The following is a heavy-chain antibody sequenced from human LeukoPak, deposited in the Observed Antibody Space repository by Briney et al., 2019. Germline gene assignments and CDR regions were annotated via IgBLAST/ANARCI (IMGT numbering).Heavy chain of an antibody. CDR1: VDSVSSKSAA. V-gene: IGHV6-1*01. Sequence: SQTLSLTCAISVDSVSSKSAAWNWIRQSPSRGLEWLGRTYYRSKWNNEYAVSLKGRITIKPDISKNQFSLQLNSVTPEDTAVYYCAILGHPADCWGQGTLVTVSS. J-gene: IGHJ1*01. CDR2: TYYRSKWNN. CDR3: AILGHPADC. D-gene: IGHD3/OR15-3a*01.